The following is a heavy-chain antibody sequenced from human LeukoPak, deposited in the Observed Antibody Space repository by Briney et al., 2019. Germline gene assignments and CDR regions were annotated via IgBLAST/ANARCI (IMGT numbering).Heavy chain of an antibody. J-gene: IGHJ5*02. CDR2: IYPGDSDT. D-gene: IGHD2-15*01. CDR3: ARLDCSGGSCYSSYWFDP. Sequence: GESLKTSCKVSGYTFTSYWIGWVRQMPGKGLEWMGIIYPGDSDTRYSPSFQGQVTISADKSISTAYLQWSSLKASDTAMYYCARLDCSGGSCYSSYWFDPWGQGTLVTVSS. V-gene: IGHV5-51*01. CDR1: GYTFTSYW.